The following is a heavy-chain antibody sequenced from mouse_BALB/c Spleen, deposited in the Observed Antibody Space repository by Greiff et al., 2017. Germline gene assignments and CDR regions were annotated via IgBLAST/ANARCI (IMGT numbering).Heavy chain of an antibody. Sequence: EVQLQQSGAELVKPGASVKLSCTASGFNIKDTYMHWVKQRPEQGLEWIGRIDPANGNTKYDPKFQGKATITADTSSNTAYLQLSSLTSEDTAVYYCASSSYYYGSSYGYFDVWGAGTTVTVSS. CDR3: ASSSYYYGSSYGYFDV. J-gene: IGHJ1*01. CDR2: IDPANGNT. D-gene: IGHD1-1*01. CDR1: GFNIKDTY. V-gene: IGHV14-3*02.